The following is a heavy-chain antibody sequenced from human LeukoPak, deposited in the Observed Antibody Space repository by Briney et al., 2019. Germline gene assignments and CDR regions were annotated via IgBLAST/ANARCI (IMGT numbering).Heavy chain of an antibody. Sequence: ASVKVSCTASGYTFTSYGISWVRQAPGQGLEWMGWISAYNGNTNYAQKLQGRVTMTTDTSTSTAYMELRSLRSDDTAVYYCARDEGYDYVWGRYRYLYWGKGTLVTVSS. CDR3: ARDEGYDYVWGRYRYLY. V-gene: IGHV1-18*01. D-gene: IGHD3-16*02. CDR2: ISAYNGNT. CDR1: GYTFTSYG. J-gene: IGHJ4*02.